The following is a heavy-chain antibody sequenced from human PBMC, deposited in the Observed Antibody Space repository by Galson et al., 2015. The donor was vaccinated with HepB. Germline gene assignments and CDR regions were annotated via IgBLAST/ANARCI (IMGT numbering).Heavy chain of an antibody. CDR2: IKQDGNVK. CDR1: GFTFSNYW. Sequence: LRLSCAGSGFTFSNYWMSWVRQAPGKGLEWVANIKQDGNVKDYVESVKGRFSISRDDAQNSVHLQMNSLRAEDTAVYYCARPYLGAFDLWGQGTMVTVSS. CDR3: ARPYLGAFDL. V-gene: IGHV3-7*01. J-gene: IGHJ3*01.